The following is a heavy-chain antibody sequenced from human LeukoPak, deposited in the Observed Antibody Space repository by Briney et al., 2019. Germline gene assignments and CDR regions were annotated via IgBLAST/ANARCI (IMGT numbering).Heavy chain of an antibody. CDR2: ISDGGGYT. Sequence: GGSLRLSCAASGFTFSSYSMNWVRQAPGKGLEWVSGISDGGGYTYYVDSVKGRFTISRDNSNNKLYLQMNSLRDDDSALYYCAKEYKSGGWPFDYWGQGALVTVSS. CDR3: AKEYKSGGWPFDY. CDR1: GFTFSSYS. D-gene: IGHD2-15*01. J-gene: IGHJ4*02. V-gene: IGHV3-23*01.